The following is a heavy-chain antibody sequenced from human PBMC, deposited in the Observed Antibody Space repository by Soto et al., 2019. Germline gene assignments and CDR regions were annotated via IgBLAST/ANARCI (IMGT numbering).Heavy chain of an antibody. V-gene: IGHV4-30-4*01. J-gene: IGHJ6*02. Sequence: NPSETLSLTCTVSGGSISSGDYYWSWIRQPPGKGLEWIGYIYYGGSTYYNPSLKSRVTISVDTSKNQFSLKLSSVTAADTAVYYCARVGGYCSGGSCYYYGMDVWGQGTTVTVSS. CDR3: ARVGGYCSGGSCYYYGMDV. CDR1: GGSISSGDYY. CDR2: IYYGGST. D-gene: IGHD2-15*01.